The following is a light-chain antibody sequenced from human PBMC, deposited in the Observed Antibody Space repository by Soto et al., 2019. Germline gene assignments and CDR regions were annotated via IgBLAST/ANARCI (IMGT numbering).Light chain of an antibody. CDR2: GAS. CDR3: QQYNNWPRT. V-gene: IGKV3-15*01. CDR1: QGVSRK. J-gene: IGKJ1*01. Sequence: EIVLTQSPATLSVAPGERVTFSCRASQGVSRKLAWYQHKPGQAPRLLISGASTGATGIPARFSGSGSGTEFTLTISSLQSEDFAVYYCQQYNNWPRTFGQGTKVDIK.